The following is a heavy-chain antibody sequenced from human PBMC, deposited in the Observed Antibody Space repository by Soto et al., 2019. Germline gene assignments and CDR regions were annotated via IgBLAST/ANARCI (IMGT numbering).Heavy chain of an antibody. CDR2: VHYSESA. D-gene: IGHD2-2*01. J-gene: IGHJ5*02. CDR1: GDSITSYY. Sequence: PSETLSLTCTVSGDSITSYYWSWTRQPPGRGLEWIGDVHYSESADYNPSLKSRLTISVDTSKNQLSLKLSSVTAADTAVYYCARKGRYCSSSSCYAWWFDPWGQGTLVTVSS. V-gene: IGHV4-59*12. CDR3: ARKGRYCSSSSCYAWWFDP.